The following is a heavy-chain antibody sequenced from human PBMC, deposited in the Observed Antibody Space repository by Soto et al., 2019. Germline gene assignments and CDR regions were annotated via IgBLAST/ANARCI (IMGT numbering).Heavy chain of an antibody. V-gene: IGHV3-74*01. D-gene: IGHD2-21*01. CDR2: INTGGTTT. Sequence: EVQLVESGGGLVQPGGSLRLSCAASTFTFSGYWMHWVRQAPGQGLVWVSRINTGGTTTTYADSVKGRFTTSRDNAANTLYLQMNSLRAEDTAVYYCASVPTGKFGVWNYWGQGTLVTVSS. CDR1: TFTFSGYW. CDR3: ASVPTGKFGVWNY. J-gene: IGHJ4*02.